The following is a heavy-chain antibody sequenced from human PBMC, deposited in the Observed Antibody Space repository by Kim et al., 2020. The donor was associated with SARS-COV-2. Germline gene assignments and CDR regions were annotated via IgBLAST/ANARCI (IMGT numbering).Heavy chain of an antibody. D-gene: IGHD3-9*01. CDR1: GGTFSSYA. V-gene: IGHV1-69*04. CDR2: IIPILGIA. CDR3: ARDDPDILTGYYPLDAFDI. J-gene: IGHJ3*02. Sequence: SVKVSCKASGGTFSSYAISWVRQAPGQGLEWMGRIIPILGIANYAQKFQGRVTITADKSTSTAYMELSSLRSEDTAVYYCARDDPDILTGYYPLDAFDIWGQGTMVTVSS.